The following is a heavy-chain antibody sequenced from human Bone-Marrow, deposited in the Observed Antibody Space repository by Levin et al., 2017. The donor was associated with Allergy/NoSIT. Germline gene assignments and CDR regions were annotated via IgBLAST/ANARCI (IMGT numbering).Heavy chain of an antibody. D-gene: IGHD3-16*01. V-gene: IGHV3-9*01. CDR2: ISCNSGAL. CDR3: AKDFFRGYPNTVNGAFHV. J-gene: IGHJ3*01. Sequence: SLKISCVGTGFTFDDYAMHWVRQAPGKGLEWVSGISCNSGALGYADSVKGRFTISRDNAENSLYLQMNSLGAEDTALYYCAKDFFRGYPNTVNGAFHVWGQGTIVTVSS. CDR1: GFTFDDYA.